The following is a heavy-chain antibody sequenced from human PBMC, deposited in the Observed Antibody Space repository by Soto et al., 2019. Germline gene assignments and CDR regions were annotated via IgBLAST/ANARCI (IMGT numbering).Heavy chain of an antibody. Sequence: PGGSLRLSCTASGFTFSRYAMSWVRQAPGKGLEWVSSISGSGGVTYYADSVKGRFTISRDNSKNTLYLQMNSLRAEDTAVYYCAKRTMIQYDYSGMDIWGQGTTVTVSS. CDR1: GFTFSRYA. CDR3: AKRTMIQYDYSGMDI. V-gene: IGHV3-23*01. CDR2: ISGSGGVT. J-gene: IGHJ6*02. D-gene: IGHD3-16*01.